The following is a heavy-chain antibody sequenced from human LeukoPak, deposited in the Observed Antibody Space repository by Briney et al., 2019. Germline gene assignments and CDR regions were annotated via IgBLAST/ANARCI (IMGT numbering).Heavy chain of an antibody. Sequence: GGSLRLSCEASGFAFSNYWMHWVRQAPGKGLVWVSRINPNEFTTTYADSVRGRFTVSRDNAKNSLYLQMNTLRAEDTAIYYCARDPRYSYDDSGTFDSWGQGTLVIVSS. CDR3: ARDPRYSYDDSGTFDS. CDR1: GFAFSNYW. CDR2: INPNEFTT. D-gene: IGHD3-22*01. J-gene: IGHJ4*02. V-gene: IGHV3-74*01.